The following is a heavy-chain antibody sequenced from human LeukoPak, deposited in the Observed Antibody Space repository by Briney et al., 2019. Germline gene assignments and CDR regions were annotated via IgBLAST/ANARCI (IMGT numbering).Heavy chain of an antibody. V-gene: IGHV4-59*08. CDR1: GGSIGSYS. D-gene: IGHD6-13*01. CDR3: ARSASSSWYSPWDY. Sequence: SETLSLTCTVSGGSIGSYSWSWIRQPPGKGLEWIGYIHYSGSTNYNPSLKSRVTISVDTSKNQFSLKLSSVTAADTAVYYCARSASSSWYSPWDYWGQGTLVTVSS. J-gene: IGHJ4*02. CDR2: IHYSGST.